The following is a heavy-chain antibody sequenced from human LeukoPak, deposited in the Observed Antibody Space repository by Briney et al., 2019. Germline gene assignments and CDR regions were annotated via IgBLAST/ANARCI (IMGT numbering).Heavy chain of an antibody. D-gene: IGHD1/OR15-1a*01. CDR3: ARNNDMDV. CDR1: GFILSNHW. Sequence: GSSLRLSCAASGFILSNHWMTWVRQAPGKGPEWVANMNKDGSEKYYVDSVKGRFTISRDTAKNSLCLQMNNLRAEDTALYYCARNNDMDVWGQGTTVIVSS. V-gene: IGHV3-7*03. CDR2: MNKDGSEK. J-gene: IGHJ6*02.